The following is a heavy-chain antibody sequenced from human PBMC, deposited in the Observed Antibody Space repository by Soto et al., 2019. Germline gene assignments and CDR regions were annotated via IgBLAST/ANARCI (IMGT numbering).Heavy chain of an antibody. Sequence: GGSLRLSCAASGFTFSSYAMSWVRQAPGKGLEWVSAISGSGGSTYYADSVKGRFTISRDNPKNTLYLQMNSLRAEDTALYYCAKDSTIAAAGPDAFDIWGQGTMVTVSS. CDR1: GFTFSSYA. CDR3: AKDSTIAAAGPDAFDI. D-gene: IGHD6-13*01. J-gene: IGHJ3*02. CDR2: ISGSGGST. V-gene: IGHV3-23*01.